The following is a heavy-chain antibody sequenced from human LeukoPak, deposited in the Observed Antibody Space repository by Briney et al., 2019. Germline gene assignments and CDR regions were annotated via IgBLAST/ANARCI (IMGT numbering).Heavy chain of an antibody. Sequence: GGSLRLSCAASGFTVSSNYMSWVRQAPGKGLEWVSVIYSGGSTYYADSVKGRFTISRDNSKNTLYLQMNSLRAEDTAVYYCTRPKRDGYIPAVGDWGQGTLVTVSS. V-gene: IGHV3-66*02. CDR2: IYSGGST. CDR3: TRPKRDGYIPAVGD. J-gene: IGHJ4*02. CDR1: GFTVSSNY. D-gene: IGHD5-24*01.